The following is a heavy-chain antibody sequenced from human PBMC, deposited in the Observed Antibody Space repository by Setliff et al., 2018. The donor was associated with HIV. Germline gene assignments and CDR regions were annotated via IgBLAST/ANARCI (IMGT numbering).Heavy chain of an antibody. J-gene: IGHJ4*02. D-gene: IGHD6-19*01. CDR3: ARQKSSGWYRNPHFDY. CDR1: GYDVTRYW. CDR2: IYPGDSDA. V-gene: IGHV5-51*01. Sequence: GESLKISCRASGYDVTRYWIGWVRQMPGQGLEWMGVIYPGDSDARYSLSFQDQVTMSADKSISTAYLQWSSLKASDTAMYYCARQKSSGWYRNPHFDYWGQGTLVTVSS.